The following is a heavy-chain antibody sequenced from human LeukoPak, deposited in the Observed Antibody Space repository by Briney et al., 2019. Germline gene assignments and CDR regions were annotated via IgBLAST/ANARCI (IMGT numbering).Heavy chain of an antibody. V-gene: IGHV1-69*04. CDR2: IIPILGIA. D-gene: IGHD1-1*01. CDR3: ARDYTTTGTTFPDY. J-gene: IGHJ4*02. Sequence: SVKLSCNASAATFSSYTINWVRQAPGQGLEWMGRIIPILGIANNAQKFQGRVTITADKSTSTAYMELSSLRSEDTAVYYCARDYTTTGTTFPDYWGQGTLVTVSS. CDR1: AATFSSYT.